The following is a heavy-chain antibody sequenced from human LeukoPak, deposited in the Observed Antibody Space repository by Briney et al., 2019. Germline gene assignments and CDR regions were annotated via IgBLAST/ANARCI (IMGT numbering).Heavy chain of an antibody. CDR2: ISSSSSTI. J-gene: IGHJ4*02. V-gene: IGHV3-48*01. Sequence: GGSLRLSCAASGFTFSSYSMNWVRQAPGKGLEWVSYISSSSSTIYYADSVKGRFTISRDNAKNSLYLQMNSLRAEDTAVYYCARDAPPRYCSSTSCWGGFDYWGQGTLVTVSS. D-gene: IGHD2-2*01. CDR1: GFTFSSYS. CDR3: ARDAPPRYCSSTSCWGGFDY.